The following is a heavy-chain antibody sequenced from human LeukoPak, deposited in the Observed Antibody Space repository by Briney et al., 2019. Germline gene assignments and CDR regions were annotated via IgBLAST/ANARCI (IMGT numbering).Heavy chain of an antibody. CDR3: ARAEMTTVGEYYFDS. Sequence: GGSLRLSCAASGFTFSDYVMNWVRQAPGRGLEWVSSITGSSSHMYYGDSMKGRFTISRDNAKNSLYLLVDSLRAEDTALYYCARAEMTTVGEYYFDSWGQGTLVTVSS. CDR1: GFTFSDYV. J-gene: IGHJ4*02. V-gene: IGHV3-21*01. CDR2: ITGSSSHM. D-gene: IGHD4-11*01.